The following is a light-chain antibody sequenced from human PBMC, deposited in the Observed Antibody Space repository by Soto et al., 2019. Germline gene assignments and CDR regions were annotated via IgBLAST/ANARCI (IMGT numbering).Light chain of an antibody. CDR3: QHGRS. CDR2: DAS. Sequence: EIVRTQSPATLSVSPGERATLSCRASENVYGNVAWYQQKPGQAPSLLIYDASTRATDIPARFSGSGSGTEFTLTISSLQSADCAIYFCQHGRSFGQGTKVDIK. V-gene: IGKV3D-15*01. J-gene: IGKJ1*01. CDR1: ENVYGN.